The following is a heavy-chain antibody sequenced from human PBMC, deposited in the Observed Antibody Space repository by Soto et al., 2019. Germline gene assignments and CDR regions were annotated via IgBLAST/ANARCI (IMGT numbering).Heavy chain of an antibody. J-gene: IGHJ4*02. CDR1: GGSISSYY. D-gene: IGHD4-17*01. CDR2: IYYSGST. Sequence: SETLSLTCTVSGGSISSYYWSWIRQPPGKGLEWIGYIYYSGSTNYNPSLKSRVTISVDTSKNQFSLKLSSVTAADTAVYYCARSYYGDYVLRLGYWGQGTLVTVSS. V-gene: IGHV4-59*01. CDR3: ARSYYGDYVLRLGY.